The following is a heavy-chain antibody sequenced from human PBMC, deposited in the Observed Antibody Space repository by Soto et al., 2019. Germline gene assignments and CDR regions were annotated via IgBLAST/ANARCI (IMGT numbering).Heavy chain of an antibody. D-gene: IGHD4-17*01. J-gene: IGHJ3*02. CDR3: ARRAGGPYGDLYAFDI. Sequence: GASVKVSCKASGYTFTSYDINWVRQATGQGLEWMGWMNPNSGNAGYAQKFQGRVTMTRNTSISTAYMELSSLRSEDTAVYYCARRAGGPYGDLYAFDIWGQGTMVTVSS. CDR1: GYTFTSYD. V-gene: IGHV1-8*01. CDR2: MNPNSGNA.